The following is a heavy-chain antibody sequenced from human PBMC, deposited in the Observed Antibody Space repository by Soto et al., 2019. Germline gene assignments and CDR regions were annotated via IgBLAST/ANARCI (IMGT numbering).Heavy chain of an antibody. CDR1: GFTFSDYY. J-gene: IGHJ5*02. CDR3: ASRYCSGGSCAGPENWFDP. V-gene: IGHV3-11*01. D-gene: IGHD2-15*01. Sequence: GGSLRLSCAASGFTFSDYYMSWIRQAPGKGLEWVSYISSSGSTIYYAESVKGRFTISRDNAKNSLYLQMNSLRAEDTAVYYCASRYCSGGSCAGPENWFDPWGQGTLVTVSS. CDR2: ISSSGSTI.